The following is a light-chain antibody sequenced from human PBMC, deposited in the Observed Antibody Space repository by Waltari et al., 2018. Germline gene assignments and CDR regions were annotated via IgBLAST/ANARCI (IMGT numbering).Light chain of an antibody. CDR3: QTGGHGTWV. CDR2: VNSDGSH. J-gene: IGLJ3*02. CDR1: SGHSSNV. V-gene: IGLV4-69*01. Sequence: QLVLNQSPSASASLGASVKLTSTLSSGHSSNVIAWLQEQPGKGPRYLMKVNSDGSHSKGDEIPDRFSGSSSGAERYLTISSLQSEDEADYYCQTGGHGTWVFGGGTKLTVL.